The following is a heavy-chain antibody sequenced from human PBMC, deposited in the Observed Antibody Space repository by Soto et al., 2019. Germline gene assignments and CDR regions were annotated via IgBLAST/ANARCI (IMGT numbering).Heavy chain of an antibody. J-gene: IGHJ3*02. D-gene: IGHD2-2*01. CDR1: GGSISSGGYY. Sequence: PSETLSLTCTVSGGSISSGGYYWSWIRQHPGKGLEWIGYIYYSGSIYYNLSLKSRVTISVDTSKNQFFLKLSSVTAADTAVYYCARDPTDCSSTSCYAVGAFDIWGQGTMVTVSS. CDR3: ARDPTDCSSTSCYAVGAFDI. CDR2: IYYSGSI. V-gene: IGHV4-31*02.